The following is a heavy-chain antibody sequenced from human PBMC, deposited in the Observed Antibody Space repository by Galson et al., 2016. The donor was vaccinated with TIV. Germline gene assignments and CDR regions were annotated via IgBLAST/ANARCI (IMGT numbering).Heavy chain of an antibody. CDR2: IYYTGIT. D-gene: IGHD6-6*01. V-gene: IGHV4-39*07. CDR3: ARTTGAGVAARVLFDF. CDR1: GGSVSHTSYY. J-gene: IGHJ4*02. Sequence: SETLSLTCTVSGGSVSHTSYYWGWIRQTPGKALEWIGTIYYTGITFYNPSLESRVTISVDTSKNHFSLKLSSVSAADTAVYYCARTTGAGVAARVLFDFWGQGTLVTVSS.